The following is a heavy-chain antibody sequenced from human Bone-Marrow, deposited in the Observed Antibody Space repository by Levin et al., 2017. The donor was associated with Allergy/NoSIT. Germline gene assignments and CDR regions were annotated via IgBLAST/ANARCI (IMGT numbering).Heavy chain of an antibody. CDR2: IYYSGST. D-gene: IGHD6-6*01. Sequence: PSETLSLTCTVSGGSISSSSYYWGWIRQPPGKGLEWIGSIYYSGSTYYNPSLKSRVTISVDTSKNQFSLKLSSVTAADTAVYYCATIAALDLLNDYWGQGTLVTVSS. CDR3: ATIAALDLLNDY. CDR1: GGSISSSSYY. V-gene: IGHV4-39*01. J-gene: IGHJ4*02.